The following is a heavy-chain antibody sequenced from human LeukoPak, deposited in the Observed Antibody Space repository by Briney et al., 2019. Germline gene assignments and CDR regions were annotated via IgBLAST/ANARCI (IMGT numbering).Heavy chain of an antibody. CDR2: ISYDGSNK. CDR3: AKDRGLLWFGELFYFDY. D-gene: IGHD3-10*01. Sequence: GGTLRLSCAASGXTFSSYGVHWVRQAPGKGLEWVGVISYDGSNKYYADSVKGRFTISRDNSKNTLYLQMNSLRAEDTAVYYCAKDRGLLWFGELFYFDYWGQGTLGTVSS. J-gene: IGHJ4*02. CDR1: GXTFSSYG. V-gene: IGHV3-30*18.